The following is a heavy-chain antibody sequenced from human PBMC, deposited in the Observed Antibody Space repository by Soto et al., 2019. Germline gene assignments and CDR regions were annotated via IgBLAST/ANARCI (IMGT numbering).Heavy chain of an antibody. D-gene: IGHD6-19*01. CDR2: ISYDGSNK. CDR1: GFTFSSYG. V-gene: IGHV3-30*18. Sequence: QVQLVESGGGVVQPGRSLRLSCAASGFTFSSYGMHWVRQAPGKGLEWVAVISYDGSNKYYADSVKGRFTISRDNSKNTLYLQMNSLRAEDTAVYYCAKDDSSGWYVGYYYGMDVWVQGTTVTVSS. J-gene: IGHJ6*02. CDR3: AKDDSSGWYVGYYYGMDV.